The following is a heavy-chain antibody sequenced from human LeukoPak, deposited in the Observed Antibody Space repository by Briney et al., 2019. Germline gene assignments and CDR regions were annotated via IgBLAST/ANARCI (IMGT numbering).Heavy chain of an antibody. D-gene: IGHD4-23*01. CDR2: INPNSGGT. V-gene: IGHV1-2*06. CDR1: GYTFTGYY. J-gene: IGHJ5*02. CDR3: ARGTVSAVTNWFHP. Sequence: ASVKVSCKASGYTFTGYYMHWVRQAPGQGLEWRGRINPNSGGTNYAQKFQGRVTMTRDTSISTAYMELSRLRSDDTAVYYCARGTVSAVTNWFHPWGQGTLVTVSS.